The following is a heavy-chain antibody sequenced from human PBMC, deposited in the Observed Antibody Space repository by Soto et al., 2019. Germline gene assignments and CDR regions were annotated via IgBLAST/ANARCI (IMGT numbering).Heavy chain of an antibody. CDR3: VRPLPSGRNYGMDV. V-gene: IGHV3-53*01. J-gene: IGHJ6*02. D-gene: IGHD3-10*01. CDR2: IYNDGTT. CDR1: GVGGRNNY. Sequence: GGSLRLSCRAYGVGGRNNYMSWVRQGPGMGLEWGSVIYNDGTTYYADSVKGRFTLSRDTSKNTLSLQMDSLRAEDTAVYYCVRPLPSGRNYGMDVWGQGTTVTVSS.